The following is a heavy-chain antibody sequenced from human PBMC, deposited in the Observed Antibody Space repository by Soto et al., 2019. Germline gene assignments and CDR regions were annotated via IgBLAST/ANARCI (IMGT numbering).Heavy chain of an antibody. J-gene: IGHJ4*02. D-gene: IGHD6-19*01. CDR2: ITSDTKTI. V-gene: IGHV3-48*02. CDR1: GFRFSIYS. Sequence: EVQLVESGGGLVQPGGSLRLSCAASGFRFSIYSMNWVRQAPGKGLEWSAYITSDTKTIKYADSVKGRFTISRDNDKNLVYLQMNSLRDADTAVYYCARSVEGHFDYWGQGTVVTVST. CDR3: ARSVEGHFDY.